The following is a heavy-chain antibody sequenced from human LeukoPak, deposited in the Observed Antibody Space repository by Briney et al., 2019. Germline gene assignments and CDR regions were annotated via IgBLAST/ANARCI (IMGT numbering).Heavy chain of an antibody. CDR3: ARGGSGSYFSWLDP. CDR1: GGTFSSYA. D-gene: IGHD3-10*01. J-gene: IGHJ5*02. Sequence: ASVKVSCKASGGTFSSYAISWVRQAPGQGLEWVGWISGYNGNTNYAQKVQGRVTMTTDTSTSTAYMELRSLTSDDTAVYYCARGGSGSYFSWLDPWGQGTLVTVSS. V-gene: IGHV1-18*01. CDR2: ISGYNGNT.